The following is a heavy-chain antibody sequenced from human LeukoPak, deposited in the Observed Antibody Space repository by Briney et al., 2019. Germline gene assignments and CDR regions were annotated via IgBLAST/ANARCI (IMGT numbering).Heavy chain of an antibody. CDR2: IYYSETT. CDR3: ARGLIVPSTIFDY. Sequence: SETLSLTCTVSGGSISTYYWTWLRQPPGKGLEWIGNIYYSETTNYNPSLKSRVSISVDTSKNLLSLKLSSVTAADTAVYYCARGLIVPSTIFDYWGQGALVTVSS. D-gene: IGHD2-2*01. J-gene: IGHJ4*02. CDR1: GGSISTYY. V-gene: IGHV4-59*01.